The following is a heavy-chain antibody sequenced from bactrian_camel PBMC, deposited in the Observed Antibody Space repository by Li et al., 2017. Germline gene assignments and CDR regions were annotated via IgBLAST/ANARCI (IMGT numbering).Heavy chain of an antibody. CDR2: VAGDGRT. D-gene: IGHD5*01. J-gene: IGHJ4*01. CDR1: GNGDGSGNW. V-gene: IGHV3S53*01. CDR3: AAELVTDEPSLVEREYYY. Sequence: HVQLVESGGGLVQPGGSLTLSCTVSGNGDGSGNWCTGWFRQAPGQEREGVAAVAGDGRTDYADSVKGRFTISRDGAKNIIELQMHSLKPEDTATYYCAAELVTDEPSLVEREYYYWGQGTQVTVS.